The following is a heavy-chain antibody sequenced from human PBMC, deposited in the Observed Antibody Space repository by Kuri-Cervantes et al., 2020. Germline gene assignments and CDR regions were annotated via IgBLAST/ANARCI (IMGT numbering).Heavy chain of an antibody. CDR3: ARGPPGIAAAAVPEYFQH. V-gene: IGHV1-18*01. CDR1: GYTFTSYG. J-gene: IGHJ1*01. D-gene: IGHD6-13*01. CDR2: ISAYNGNT. Sequence: ASVKVSCKASGYTFTSYGISWVRQAPGQGLEWMGWISAYNGNTNYAQKLQGRVTMTTDTSTSTAYMELRSLRSDDTAVYYWARGPPGIAAAAVPEYFQHWGQGTLVTVSS.